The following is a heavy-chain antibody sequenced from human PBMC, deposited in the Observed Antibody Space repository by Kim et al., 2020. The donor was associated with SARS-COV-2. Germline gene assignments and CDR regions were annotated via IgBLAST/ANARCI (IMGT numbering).Heavy chain of an antibody. CDR3: ARDLDGYYTNY. J-gene: IGHJ4*02. V-gene: IGHV3-11*06. D-gene: IGHD4-17*01. CDR2: ISSSGSYT. Sequence: GGSLRLSCAASGFTFSDYYMSWIRQAPGKGLEWVSYISSSGSYTIYADSVKGRFTISRDNAKNSLYLQMNSLRAEDTAVYYCARDLDGYYTNYWGQGTLVTVSS. CDR1: GFTFSDYY.